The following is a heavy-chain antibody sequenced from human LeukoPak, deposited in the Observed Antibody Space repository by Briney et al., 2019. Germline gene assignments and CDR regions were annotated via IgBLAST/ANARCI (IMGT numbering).Heavy chain of an antibody. Sequence: SGTLSLTCAVSGYSISSGYYWGWIRQPPGKGLGWIGSIYHSGSTYYNPSLKSRVTISVDTSKNQFSLKLSSVTAADTAVYYCARLQDFWSGYYFDYWGQGTLVTVSS. D-gene: IGHD3-3*01. CDR3: ARLQDFWSGYYFDY. CDR1: GYSISSGYY. CDR2: IYHSGST. V-gene: IGHV4-38-2*01. J-gene: IGHJ4*02.